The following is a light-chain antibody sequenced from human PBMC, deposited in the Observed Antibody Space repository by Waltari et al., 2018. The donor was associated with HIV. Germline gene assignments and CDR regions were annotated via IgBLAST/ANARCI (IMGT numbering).Light chain of an antibody. CDR1: VNINSKF. CDR2: GAT. V-gene: IGKV3-20*01. Sequence: EIVLTQSPGTLTLSLGDSPALSCRPSVNINSKFLARYQQKTGQAPRPLIYGATNRATDVPETFSGSGSGAEFAHSSSRLEPDDVAVYYGQQYEASALCTFGQGTTVEIK. J-gene: IGKJ2*02. CDR3: QQYEASALCT.